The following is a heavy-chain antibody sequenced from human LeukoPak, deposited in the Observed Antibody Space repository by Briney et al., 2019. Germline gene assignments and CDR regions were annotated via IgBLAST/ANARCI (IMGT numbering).Heavy chain of an antibody. CDR3: ARTQDYGDYTNNWFDP. CDR1: GGSISSYY. V-gene: IGHV4-39*07. Sequence: PSETLSLTCTVSGGSISSYYWGWIRQPPGKGLEWIGSIYYSGSTYYNPSLKSRVTISVDTSKNQFSLKLSSVTAADTAVYYCARTQDYGDYTNNWFDPWGQGTLVTVSS. CDR2: IYYSGST. J-gene: IGHJ5*02. D-gene: IGHD4-17*01.